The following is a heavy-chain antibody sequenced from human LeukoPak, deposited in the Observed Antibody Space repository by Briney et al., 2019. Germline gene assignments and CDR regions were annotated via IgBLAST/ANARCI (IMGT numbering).Heavy chain of an antibody. Sequence: ASVKVSCKASGYTFTSYGISGVRQAPGQGLERMGWISAYNGNTNYAQKLQGRVTMTTDTSTSTAYMELRSLRSDDTAVYYCARDDFDWLSHFDYWGQGTLVAVSS. CDR1: GYTFTSYG. CDR2: ISAYNGNT. CDR3: ARDDFDWLSHFDY. D-gene: IGHD3-9*01. J-gene: IGHJ4*02. V-gene: IGHV1-18*01.